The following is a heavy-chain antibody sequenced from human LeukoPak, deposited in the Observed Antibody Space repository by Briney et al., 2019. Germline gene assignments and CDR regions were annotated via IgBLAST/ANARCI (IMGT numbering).Heavy chain of an antibody. CDR1: GFNFSNYA. D-gene: IGHD6-19*01. J-gene: IGHJ5*02. Sequence: PGGSLRLSCAASGFNFSNYAMGWVRQAPGTGLEWVSSICGSGDTTYYADSVKGRFTISRDNAKNSLYLQMNSLRAEDTAVYYCASESEFGEQWLVRGIRDNWFDPWGQGTLVTVSS. V-gene: IGHV3-23*01. CDR2: ICGSGDTT. CDR3: ASESEFGEQWLVRGIRDNWFDP.